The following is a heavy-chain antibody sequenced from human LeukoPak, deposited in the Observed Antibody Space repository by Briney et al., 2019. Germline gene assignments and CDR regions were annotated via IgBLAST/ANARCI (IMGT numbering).Heavy chain of an antibody. CDR1: GGSISSYY. D-gene: IGHD6-19*01. CDR3: ATTPSSYSSGWYRRDAFDI. J-gene: IGHJ3*02. Sequence: SETLSLTCTVSGGSISSYYWSWIRQPPGKGLEWIGYIYYSGSTNYNPSLKSRVTISVDTSKNQFSLKLSSVTAADTAVYYCATTPSSYSSGWYRRDAFDIWGQGTMVTVSS. CDR2: IYYSGST. V-gene: IGHV4-59*08.